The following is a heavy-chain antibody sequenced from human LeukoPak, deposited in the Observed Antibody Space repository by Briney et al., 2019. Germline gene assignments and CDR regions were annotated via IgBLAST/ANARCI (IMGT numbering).Heavy chain of an antibody. CDR1: GFTFSSYG. CDR2: ISGSGGST. V-gene: IGHV3-23*01. CDR3: AKDYYYDSSGYYLPDAFDI. Sequence: PGGSLRLSCAASGFTFSSYGMSWVRQAPGKGLEWVSAISGSGGSTYYADSVKGRFTISRDNSKNTLYLQMNSLRAEDTAVYYCAKDYYYDSSGYYLPDAFDIWGQGTMVTVSS. J-gene: IGHJ3*02. D-gene: IGHD3-22*01.